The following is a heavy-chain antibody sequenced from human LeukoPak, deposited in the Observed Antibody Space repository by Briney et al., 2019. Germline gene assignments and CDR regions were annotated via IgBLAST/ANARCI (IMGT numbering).Heavy chain of an antibody. CDR3: AKDSYYDFWSGYFDY. D-gene: IGHD3-3*01. CDR2: ISYDGSNK. J-gene: IGHJ4*02. CDR1: GFTFSSYA. V-gene: IGHV3-30*04. Sequence: AGRSLRLSCAASGFTFSSYAMHWVRQAPGKGLEWVAVISYDGSNKYYADSVKGRFTISRDNSKNTLYLQMNSLRAEDTAVYYCAKDSYYDFWSGYFDYWGQGTLVTVSS.